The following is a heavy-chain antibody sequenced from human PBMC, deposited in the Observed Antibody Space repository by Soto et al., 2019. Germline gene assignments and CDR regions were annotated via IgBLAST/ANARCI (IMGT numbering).Heavy chain of an antibody. D-gene: IGHD3-10*01. Sequence: PSETLSLTCAVYGGSFSGYYWSWIRPPPGKGLEWIGEINHSGSTNYNPSLKSRVTISVDTSKNQFSLKLSSVTAADTAVYYCARGARGSSGSYIEYFQHWGQGTLVTVSS. CDR3: ARGARGSSGSYIEYFQH. V-gene: IGHV4-34*01. CDR1: GGSFSGYY. J-gene: IGHJ1*01. CDR2: INHSGST.